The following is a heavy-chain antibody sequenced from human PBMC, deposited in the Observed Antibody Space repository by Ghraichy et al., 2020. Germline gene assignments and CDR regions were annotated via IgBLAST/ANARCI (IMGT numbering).Heavy chain of an antibody. CDR1: GYTFTSSV. D-gene: IGHD6-13*01. Sequence: ASVKVSCKASGYTFTSSVMHWVRQAPGQRLEWMGWINAGNGNTRYSQKFQGRVTITRDTSASTAYMELSSLRSEDTAVYYCAREDGYSSSWYGDGAFDIWGQGTVVTVSS. CDR3: AREDGYSSSWYGDGAFDI. V-gene: IGHV1-3*01. CDR2: INAGNGNT. J-gene: IGHJ3*02.